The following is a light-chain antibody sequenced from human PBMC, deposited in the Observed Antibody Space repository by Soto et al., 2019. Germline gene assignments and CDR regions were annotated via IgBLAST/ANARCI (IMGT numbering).Light chain of an antibody. CDR3: MQATQTPHT. J-gene: IGKJ2*01. CDR1: QSLVYSDGNTH. V-gene: IGKV2-24*01. CDR2: KIS. Sequence: DIVMTQTPLSLPVTLGQSASISCRSSQSLVYSDGNTHLSWFLQRPGQPPRLLIYKISSRSSGVPDRFAGSGAGTEFTLSISRVEAEDVGTYYCMQATQTPHTFGQGTKLE.